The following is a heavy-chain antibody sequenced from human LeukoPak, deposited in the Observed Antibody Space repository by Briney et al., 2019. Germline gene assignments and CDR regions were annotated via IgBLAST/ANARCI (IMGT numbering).Heavy chain of an antibody. J-gene: IGHJ4*02. D-gene: IGHD3-10*01. CDR1: GYTFTSYD. Sequence: GASVKVSCKASGYTFTSYDINWVRQATGQGLEWMGWMNPNSGNTGYAQKFQGRVTMTRNTSISTAYMELSSLRSEDTALYYCARTGGSGSEIYDASDYWSQGTLVTVSS. CDR3: ARTGGSGSEIYDASDY. V-gene: IGHV1-8*01. CDR2: MNPNSGNT.